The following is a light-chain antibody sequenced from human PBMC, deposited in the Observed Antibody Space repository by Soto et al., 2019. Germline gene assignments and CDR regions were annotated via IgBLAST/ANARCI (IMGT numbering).Light chain of an antibody. Sequence: IVLTHSPGTLSWSPGERATLSWRASQSVSSSYLAWYQQKPGQAPRLVIYGASNRATGIPARFSGSGYGTEFNLTINSLQSEDFAVYYCQQYNNWPRTFGQGTKVDIK. V-gene: IGKV3D-15*01. CDR2: GAS. J-gene: IGKJ1*01. CDR3: QQYNNWPRT. CDR1: QSVSSSY.